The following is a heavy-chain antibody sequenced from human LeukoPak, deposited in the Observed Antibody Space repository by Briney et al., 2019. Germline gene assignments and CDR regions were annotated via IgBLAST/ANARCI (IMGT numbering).Heavy chain of an antibody. CDR3: ARELLITGTTPSDY. CDR2: ISSSSSYI. CDR1: GFTFSSYS. Sequence: GGSLRLSCAASGFTFSSYSMNWARQAPGKGLEWVSSISSSSSYIYYADSVKGRFTISRDNAKNSLYLQMNSLRAEDTAVYYCARELLITGTTPSDYWGQGTLVTVTS. V-gene: IGHV3-21*01. J-gene: IGHJ4*02. D-gene: IGHD1-7*01.